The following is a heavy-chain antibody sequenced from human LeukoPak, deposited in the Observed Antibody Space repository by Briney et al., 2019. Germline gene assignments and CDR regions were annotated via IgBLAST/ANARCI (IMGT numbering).Heavy chain of an antibody. D-gene: IGHD3-10*01. Sequence: GGSLRLSCVASGFPFSSYWMHWVRQAPGKGLVWVSRINSDGSSTSYADSVKGRFTISRDNAKNTLYLQMNSLRAEDTAVYYCARAYYYGSAKFDYWGQGTLVTVSS. J-gene: IGHJ4*02. CDR2: INSDGSST. CDR3: ARAYYYGSAKFDY. CDR1: GFPFSSYW. V-gene: IGHV3-74*01.